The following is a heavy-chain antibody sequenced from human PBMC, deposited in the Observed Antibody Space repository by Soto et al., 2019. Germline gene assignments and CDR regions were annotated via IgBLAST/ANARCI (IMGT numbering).Heavy chain of an antibody. D-gene: IGHD2-2*01. Sequence: GWSLRLSCASSVFTFISYAMHWVRQAPGKGLEWVAAISYDGSNKYYADSVKGRFTISGDNSKNTLYLQMNSLRAEDTAVYYCARGPSSLTRFDYWGQGTLVTVSS. CDR2: ISYDGSNK. J-gene: IGHJ4*02. CDR3: ARGPSSLTRFDY. CDR1: VFTFISYA. V-gene: IGHV3-30-3*01.